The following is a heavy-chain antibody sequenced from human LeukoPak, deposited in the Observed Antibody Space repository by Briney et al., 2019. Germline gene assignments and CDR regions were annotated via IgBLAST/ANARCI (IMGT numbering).Heavy chain of an antibody. D-gene: IGHD2-2*01. Sequence: GGSLRLSCAASGFTFSSYAMHWVRQAPGKGLEWVAVISYDGSNKYYADSVKGRFTISRDNSKNTLYLQMNSLRAEGTAVYYCARDPRGPYCSSTSCYEGGYFDYWGQGTLVTVSS. V-gene: IGHV3-30-3*01. CDR2: ISYDGSNK. J-gene: IGHJ4*02. CDR1: GFTFSSYA. CDR3: ARDPRGPYCSSTSCYEGGYFDY.